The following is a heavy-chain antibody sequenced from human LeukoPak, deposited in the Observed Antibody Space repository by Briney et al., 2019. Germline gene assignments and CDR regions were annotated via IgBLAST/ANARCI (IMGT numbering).Heavy chain of an antibody. CDR1: GFTFANYG. D-gene: IGHD3-16*01. CDR3: ARGGGGPLVWGTLGAFDS. Sequence: GGSLRLSCAASGFTFANYGMSWVRQAPGKGLEWVSGLNWNGGNTRYGDSVKGRFSISRDNAKNSLYLQMNSLRDQDTALYYCARGGGGPLVWGTLGAFDSWGQGTLVTVSS. V-gene: IGHV3-20*04. J-gene: IGHJ4*02. CDR2: LNWNGGNT.